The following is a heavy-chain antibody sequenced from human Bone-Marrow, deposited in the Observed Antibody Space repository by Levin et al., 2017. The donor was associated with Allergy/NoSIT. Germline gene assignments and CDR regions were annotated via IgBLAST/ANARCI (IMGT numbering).Heavy chain of an antibody. Sequence: GESLKISCEASGFTVSGNYMTWVRQAPGEGLEWVSVIYSDGGTYYADSVKGRFTISRDNSKNTLYLQMNSLRAEDTAVYYCVRDAGRLWSGQGRYYYMDVWGKGTTVTVSS. D-gene: IGHD2-21*01. J-gene: IGHJ6*03. CDR1: GFTVSGNY. CDR2: IYSDGGT. V-gene: IGHV3-66*02. CDR3: VRDAGRLWSGQGRYYYMDV.